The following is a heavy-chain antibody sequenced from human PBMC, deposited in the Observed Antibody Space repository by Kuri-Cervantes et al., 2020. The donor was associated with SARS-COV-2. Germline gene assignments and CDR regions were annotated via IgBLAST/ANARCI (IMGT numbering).Heavy chain of an antibody. CDR2: INHSGST. CDR1: GGSFSGYY. V-gene: IGHV4-34*01. D-gene: IGHD6-13*01. J-gene: IGHJ4*02. Sequence: ESLKISCAVYGGSFSGYYWSWIRQPPGKGLEWIGEINHSGSTNYNPSLKSRVTISVDTSKSQFSLKLSSVTAADTAVYYCASGGIAAAIDYWGQGTLVTVSS. CDR3: ASGGIAAAIDY.